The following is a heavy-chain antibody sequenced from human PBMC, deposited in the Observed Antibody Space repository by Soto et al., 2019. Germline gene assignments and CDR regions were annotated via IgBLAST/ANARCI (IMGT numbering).Heavy chain of an antibody. D-gene: IGHD3-3*01. V-gene: IGHV3-30*18. CDR1: GFTFSSYG. CDR2: ISYDGSNK. CDR3: AKDLYYDSWSGLQEYYGMDV. Sequence: QVQLVASGGGVVQPGRSLRLSCAASGFTFSSYGMHWVRQAPGKGLVWVAVISYDGSNKYYADSVKGRFTISRDNTKNTLYLQMNSLRAEDSAVYYCAKDLYYDSWSGLQEYYGMDVWGQGGTVTVSS. J-gene: IGHJ6*02.